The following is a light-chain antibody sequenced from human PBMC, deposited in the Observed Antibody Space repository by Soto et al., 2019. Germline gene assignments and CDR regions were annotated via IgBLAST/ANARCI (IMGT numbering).Light chain of an antibody. CDR1: QSITTS. CDR3: QQIYAIPRT. Sequence: DIQMTLYPSSLSASVGDRVTISCRANQSITTSVNWYQQNPGKAPRLLIYTSSNLYGGVPSRFSGRGSGTEFSLTIESLQPEYFANYYFQQIYAIPRTFGGRTNV. J-gene: IGKJ4*01. CDR2: TSS. V-gene: IGKV1-39*01.